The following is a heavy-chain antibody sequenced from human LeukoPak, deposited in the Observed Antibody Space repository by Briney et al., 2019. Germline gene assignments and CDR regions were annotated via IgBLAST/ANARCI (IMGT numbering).Heavy chain of an antibody. V-gene: IGHV4-59*01. Sequence: SETLSLTCTVSGGSISSYYWSWIRQPPGKGLEWIGYIYYSGSTNYNPSLKSRVTISVDTSKNQFSLKLSSVTAADTAVYYCARGDYGDYVDHWGQGTLVTVSS. CDR1: GGSISSYY. J-gene: IGHJ4*02. CDR2: IYYSGST. CDR3: ARGDYGDYVDH. D-gene: IGHD4-17*01.